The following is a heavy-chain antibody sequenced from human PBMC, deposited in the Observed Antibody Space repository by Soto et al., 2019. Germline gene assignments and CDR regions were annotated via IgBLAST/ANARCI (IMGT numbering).Heavy chain of an antibody. D-gene: IGHD6-13*01. CDR1: GYTFTSYA. CDR3: ARILAAAGTPRAHNLFSYYGMDV. Sequence: WASVKVSCKASGYTFTSYAMHWVRQAPGQRLEWMGWINAGNGNTKYSQKFQGRVTITRDTSASTAYIELSSLRSEDTAVYYCARILAAAGTPRAHNLFSYYGMDVWGQGTKVTFSS. CDR2: INAGNGNT. J-gene: IGHJ6*02. V-gene: IGHV1-3*01.